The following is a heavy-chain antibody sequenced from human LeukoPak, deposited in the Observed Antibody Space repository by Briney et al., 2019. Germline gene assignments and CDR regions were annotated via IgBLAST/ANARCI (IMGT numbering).Heavy chain of an antibody. CDR3: AREAYCSGGSCFLPYCYYYGMDV. J-gene: IGHJ6*02. D-gene: IGHD2-15*01. CDR2: ISSSSSYI. V-gene: IGHV3-21*01. CDR1: GFTFSSYS. Sequence: GGSLRLSCAASGFTFSSYSMNWVRQAPGKGLEWVSSISSSSSYIYYADSVKGRFTISRDNAKNSLYLQMNSLRAEDTAVYYCAREAYCSGGSCFLPYCYYYGMDVWGQGTTVTVSS.